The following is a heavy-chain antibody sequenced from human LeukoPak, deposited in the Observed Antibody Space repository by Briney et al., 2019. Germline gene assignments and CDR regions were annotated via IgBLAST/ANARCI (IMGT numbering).Heavy chain of an antibody. D-gene: IGHD6-19*01. V-gene: IGHV6-1*01. CDR3: ARGTFYRIGWGVKGDYYYYMDV. J-gene: IGHJ6*03. CDR2: TYYRSKWYD. CDR1: GDSVSSNSAA. Sequence: PSQTLSLTCAISGDSVSSNSAAWNWIRQSPSRGLEWLGRTYYRSKWYDDYAVSVKSRITINPDTPKNQFSLQLHSVTPEDSAVYYCARGTFYRIGWGVKGDYYYYMDVWGKGTTVTASS.